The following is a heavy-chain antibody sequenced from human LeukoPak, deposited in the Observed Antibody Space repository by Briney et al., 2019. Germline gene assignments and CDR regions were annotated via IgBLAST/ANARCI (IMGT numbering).Heavy chain of an antibody. CDR3: ARDSSYSSGWSYYYMDV. D-gene: IGHD6-19*01. CDR1: GYTFTGYY. Sequence: ASVKVSCKASGYTFTGYYMHWVRQAPGQGLEWMGWINPNSGGTNYAQKFQGRVTMTRDTSISTAYMELSRLRYDDTAVFYCARDSSYSSGWSYYYMDVWGKGTTVTVSS. V-gene: IGHV1-2*02. J-gene: IGHJ6*03. CDR2: INPNSGGT.